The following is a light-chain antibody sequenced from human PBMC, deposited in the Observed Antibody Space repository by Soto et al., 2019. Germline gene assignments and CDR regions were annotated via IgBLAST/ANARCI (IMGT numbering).Light chain of an antibody. Sequence: QSALTQPPSASGSPGQSVTISCTGTSSDVGGYNYVSWYQQHPGKAPKLMIYEINKRPSGVPDRFSGSKSGSTASLTVSGLQAEDEADYSGSSFAGSGTLLGTGTKATGL. V-gene: IGLV2-8*01. CDR3: SSFAGSGTL. CDR1: SSDVGGYNY. J-gene: IGLJ1*01. CDR2: EIN.